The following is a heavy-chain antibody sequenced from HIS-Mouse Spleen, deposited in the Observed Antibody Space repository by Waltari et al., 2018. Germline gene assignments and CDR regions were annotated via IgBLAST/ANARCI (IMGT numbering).Heavy chain of an antibody. CDR2: IYWDDDE. Sequence: QVTLRESGPALVKPTQTLTLTCTFSGFSLSTSGMCVSWIRQPPGKALEWLARIYWDDDEYYSTALKTRLTISKDTSKNQVVLTMTNMDPVDTATYYCARIAEGYSSGWYAFDYWGQGTLVTVSS. J-gene: IGHJ4*02. D-gene: IGHD6-19*01. CDR1: GFSLSTSGMC. CDR3: ARIAEGYSSGWYAFDY. V-gene: IGHV2-70*15.